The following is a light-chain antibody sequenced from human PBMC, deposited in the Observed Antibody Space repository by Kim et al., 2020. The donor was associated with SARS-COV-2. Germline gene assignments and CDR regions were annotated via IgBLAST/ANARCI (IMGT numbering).Light chain of an antibody. J-gene: IGLJ3*02. CDR3: QSSDSSNWM. V-gene: IGLV6-57*02. Sequence: GKTVTISSSGSRGSIASNDVQWYQQRPGSAPTTVIYEDNKRPSGVPDRFSGSIDSSSNSASLTISGLKTEDEADYYCQSSDSSNWMFGGGTQLTVL. CDR2: EDN. CDR1: RGSIASND.